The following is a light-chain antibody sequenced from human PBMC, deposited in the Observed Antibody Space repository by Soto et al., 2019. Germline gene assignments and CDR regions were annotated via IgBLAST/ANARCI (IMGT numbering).Light chain of an antibody. CDR3: QQRTNWPPIP. V-gene: IGKV3-11*01. Sequence: EVGLPQFPATLSLSPGERATLSGRASQSIESYLAWYQQRAGQAPRLLIYDASNRATGIPARFSGSGSGTDFTLTISSLEPEDFAVYYCQQRTNWPPIPFGQGTRLEIK. CDR2: DAS. J-gene: IGKJ5*01. CDR1: QSIESY.